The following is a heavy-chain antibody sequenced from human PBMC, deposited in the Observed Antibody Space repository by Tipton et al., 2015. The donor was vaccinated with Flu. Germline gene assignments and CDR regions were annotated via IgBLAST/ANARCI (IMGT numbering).Heavy chain of an antibody. CDR1: GGSISSGSYY. CDR2: IYTSGHT. Sequence: TLSLTCTVSGGSISSGSYYWSWIRQPAGKGLEWIGRIYTSGHTNYNPSLKSRVTISVDTSKNQFSLKLSSVTAADTAVYYCARDLFGEKDWFDPWGQGTLVTVSS. CDR3: ARDLFGEKDWFDP. D-gene: IGHD3-10*01. J-gene: IGHJ5*02. V-gene: IGHV4-61*02.